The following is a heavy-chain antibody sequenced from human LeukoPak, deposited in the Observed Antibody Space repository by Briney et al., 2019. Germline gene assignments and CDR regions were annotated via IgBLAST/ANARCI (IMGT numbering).Heavy chain of an antibody. CDR2: ISYDGSNK. V-gene: IGHV3-30-3*01. CDR3: ASPYYDFWSGYYSDYFDY. Sequence: GRSLRLSCAASGFTFSSYAMHWVRQAPGKGLEWVAVISYDGSNKYYADPVKGRFTISRDNSKNTLYLQMNSLRAEDTAVYYCASPYYDFWSGYYSDYFDYWGQGTLVTVSS. J-gene: IGHJ4*02. CDR1: GFTFSSYA. D-gene: IGHD3-3*01.